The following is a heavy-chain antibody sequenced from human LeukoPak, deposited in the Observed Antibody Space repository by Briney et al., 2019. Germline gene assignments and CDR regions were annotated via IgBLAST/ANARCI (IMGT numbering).Heavy chain of an antibody. CDR2: ISGSTGRT. Sequence: GGSLRLSCAASGFTFSTYAMSWVRQAPGKGLEWDSAISGSTGRTYYADSVKGRFTISRDNSKNTLYLQINNLRAEDTAVYYCAPRVVGSAPFDYWGQGTLVTVSS. CDR1: GFTFSTYA. CDR3: APRVVGSAPFDY. V-gene: IGHV3-23*01. D-gene: IGHD2-15*01. J-gene: IGHJ4*02.